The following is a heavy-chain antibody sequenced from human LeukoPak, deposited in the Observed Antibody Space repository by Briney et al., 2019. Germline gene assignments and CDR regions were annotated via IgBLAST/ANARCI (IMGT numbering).Heavy chain of an antibody. Sequence: ASVKVSRKASGGTFSSYAISWVRQAPGQGLEWMGGIIPIFGTANYAQKFQGGVTITADESTSTAYMELSSLRSEDTAVYYCARGPRYSSSWYGGGSYDYWGQGTLVTVSS. CDR3: ARGPRYSSSWYGGGSYDY. V-gene: IGHV1-69*13. D-gene: IGHD6-13*01. CDR1: GGTFSSYA. J-gene: IGHJ4*02. CDR2: IIPIFGTA.